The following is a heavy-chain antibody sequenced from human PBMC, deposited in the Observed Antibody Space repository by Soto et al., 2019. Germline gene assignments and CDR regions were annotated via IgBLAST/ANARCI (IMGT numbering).Heavy chain of an antibody. CDR1: GGTFSSYS. V-gene: IGHV1-69*13. Sequence: SVKVSCKASGGTFSSYSISWVRQAPGQGLEWMGGIIPIFGTANYAQKFQGRVTITADESTSTAYMELSSLRSEDTAVYYCARDLGGRGYSSSWQSYWGQGTLVTVSS. CDR3: ARDLGGRGYSSSWQSY. D-gene: IGHD6-13*01. CDR2: IIPIFGTA. J-gene: IGHJ4*02.